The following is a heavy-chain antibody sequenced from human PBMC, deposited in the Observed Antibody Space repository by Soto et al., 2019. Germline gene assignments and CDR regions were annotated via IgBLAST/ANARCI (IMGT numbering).Heavy chain of an antibody. CDR3: TRHDTWNGVNSYYYGMEV. CDR1: GASISSYY. D-gene: IGHD1-1*01. Sequence: SETLSLTCTVSGASISSYYWSWIRQPPGKGLEWIGYIYYSGSTNYNPSLKSRVTISVDTSKNQFSLKLSSVTAAVKAVYYCTRHDTWNGVNSYYYGMEVWGQGTTVTVSS. CDR2: IYYSGST. J-gene: IGHJ6*01. V-gene: IGHV4-59*08.